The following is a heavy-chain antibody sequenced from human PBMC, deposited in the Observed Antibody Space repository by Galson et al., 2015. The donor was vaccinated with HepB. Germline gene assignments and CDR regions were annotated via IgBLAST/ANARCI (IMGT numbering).Heavy chain of an antibody. J-gene: IGHJ1*01. Sequence: SLRLSCAASGFTFSSYSMNWVRQAPGKGLEWVSSISSSSSYIYYADSVKGRFTISRDNAKNSLYLQMNSLRAEDTAVYYCARDSEQQLFVVFAEYFQHWGQGTLVTVSS. CDR2: ISSSSSYI. CDR3: ARDSEQQLFVVFAEYFQH. V-gene: IGHV3-21*01. D-gene: IGHD6-13*01. CDR1: GFTFSSYS.